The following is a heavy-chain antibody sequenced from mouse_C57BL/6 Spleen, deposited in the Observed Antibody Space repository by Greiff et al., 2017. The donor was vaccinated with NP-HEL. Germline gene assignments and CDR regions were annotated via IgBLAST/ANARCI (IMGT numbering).Heavy chain of an antibody. CDR1: GFTFSDYG. CDR2: ISSGSSTI. D-gene: IGHD1-1*01. Sequence: EVKLVESGGGLVKPGGSLKLSCAASGFTFSDYGMHWVRQAPETGLDWVAYISSGSSTIYYAATVKGRFTISRDNAKNTLFLQMTSLRSDDTAMYYCARDYYGSSPWFAYWGQGTLVTVSA. V-gene: IGHV5-17*01. CDR3: ARDYYGSSPWFAY. J-gene: IGHJ3*01.